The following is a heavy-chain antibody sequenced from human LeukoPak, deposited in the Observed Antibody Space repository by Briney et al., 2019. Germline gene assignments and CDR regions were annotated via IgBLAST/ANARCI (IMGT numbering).Heavy chain of an antibody. Sequence: SETLSLTCAVYGGSFSGYYWSWIRQPPGKGLEWIGEINHSGSTDYNPSLKSRVTISVDTSKNQFSLKLSSVTAADTAVCYCARGLSGYYDSSGYYHFDYWGQGTLVTVSS. D-gene: IGHD3-22*01. CDR2: INHSGST. CDR1: GGSFSGYY. V-gene: IGHV4-34*01. J-gene: IGHJ4*02. CDR3: ARGLSGYYDSSGYYHFDY.